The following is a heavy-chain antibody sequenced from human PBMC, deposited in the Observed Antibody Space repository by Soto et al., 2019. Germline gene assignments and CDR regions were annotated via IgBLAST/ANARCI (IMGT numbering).Heavy chain of an antibody. V-gene: IGHV3-23*01. D-gene: IGHD3-16*02. CDR1: GFTFSSYA. CDR3: AKGGHYVWGSYHYFDY. CDR2: ISGSGGST. Sequence: EVQLLESGGGLVQPGGSLRLSCAASGFTFSSYAMSWVRQAPGKGLEWVSAISGSGGSTYYADSVKGRFTISRDNSKNTLYLQVNSLRAEDTAVYYCAKGGHYVWGSYHYFDYWGQGTLVTVSS. J-gene: IGHJ4*02.